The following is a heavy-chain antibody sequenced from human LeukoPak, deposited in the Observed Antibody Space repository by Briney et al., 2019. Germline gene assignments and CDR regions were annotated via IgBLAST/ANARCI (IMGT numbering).Heavy chain of an antibody. V-gene: IGHV3-66*04. CDR1: GLTVSSY. CDR3: ARPPYGGVDY. CDR2: IYSGGSI. Sequence: GGSLRLSRAASGLTVSSYMSWVRQAPGKGLEWVSVIYSGGSIYYADSVKGRFTISRDKSKNTLYLQMNSLGAEDTAVYYCARPPYGGVDYWGQGTLVTVSS. J-gene: IGHJ4*02. D-gene: IGHD4-23*01.